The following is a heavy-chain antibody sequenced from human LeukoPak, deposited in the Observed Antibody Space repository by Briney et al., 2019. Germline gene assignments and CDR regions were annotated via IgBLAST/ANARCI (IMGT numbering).Heavy chain of an antibody. CDR2: INSYWSST. CDR3: ARGTLKELDY. V-gene: IGHV3-74*01. J-gene: IGHJ4*02. Sequence: GGSLRLSCAASGFTFSIYWVHWVRQAPGKGLVWVSSINSYWSSTSYADSVKGRFTISRDNAKNTLYLQMNSLRAEDTAVYYCARGTLKELDYWGQGTLVTVSS. CDR1: GFTFSIYW.